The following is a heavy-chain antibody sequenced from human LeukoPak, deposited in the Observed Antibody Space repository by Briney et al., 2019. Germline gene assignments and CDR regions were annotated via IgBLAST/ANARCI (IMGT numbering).Heavy chain of an antibody. V-gene: IGHV3-30-3*01. CDR3: ARDLLNYYFDY. J-gene: IGHJ4*02. Sequence: PGRSLRLSCAVSGFTFSTYAMHWVRQAPGKGLEWVAVISYDGSNKYYADSVKGRFTISRDNSKNTLYLQVNGLRAEDTALYYCARDLLNYYFDYWGQGTLVTVSS. CDR1: GFTFSTYA. CDR2: ISYDGSNK.